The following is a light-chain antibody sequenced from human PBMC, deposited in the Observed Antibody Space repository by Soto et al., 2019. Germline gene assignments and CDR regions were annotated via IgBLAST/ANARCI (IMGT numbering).Light chain of an antibody. CDR3: QQYHTSSIT. J-gene: IGKJ5*01. V-gene: IGKV1-5*01. CDR1: QGISNH. CDR2: HAS. Sequence: DIQMTQSPSPLSASVGDRVTITCRASQGISNHLNWYQQKPGKAPNLLIYHASTLESGVPSRFSGTGSGTEFTLSIDSLQPDDFATYYCQQYHTSSITFGQGTRLENK.